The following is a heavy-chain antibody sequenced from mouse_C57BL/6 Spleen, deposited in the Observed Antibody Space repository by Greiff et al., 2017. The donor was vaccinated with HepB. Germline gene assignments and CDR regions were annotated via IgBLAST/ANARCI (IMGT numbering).Heavy chain of an antibody. J-gene: IGHJ1*03. Sequence: VQLQQSGSELRSPGSSVKLSCKDFDSEVFPIAYMSWVRQKPGHGFEWIGGILPSIGRTIYGEKFEDKATLDADTLSNTAYLELNSLTSEDSAIYYCARPGGYYGNFSYFDVGGTGTTVTVSA. CDR3: ARPGGYYGNFSYFDV. D-gene: IGHD2-1*01. CDR2: ILPSIGRT. V-gene: IGHV15-2*01. CDR1: DSEVFPIAY.